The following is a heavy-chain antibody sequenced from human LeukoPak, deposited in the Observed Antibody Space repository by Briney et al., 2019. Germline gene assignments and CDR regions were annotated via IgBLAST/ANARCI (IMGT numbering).Heavy chain of an antibody. CDR3: ARVVTWFDP. Sequence: GGSLRLSCAASGFTFSSFWMSWVRQAPGKGLEWVAHIKEDGSKQSYVDSVKGRFTVSRDNAKNSVYLQMNSLRAEDTAVYYCARVVTWFDPWGQGSLVTVSS. J-gene: IGHJ5*02. CDR2: IKEDGSKQ. CDR1: GFTFSSFW. V-gene: IGHV3-7*04.